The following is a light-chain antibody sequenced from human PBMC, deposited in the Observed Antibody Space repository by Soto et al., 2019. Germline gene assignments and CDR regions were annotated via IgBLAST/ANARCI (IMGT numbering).Light chain of an antibody. CDR2: GAS. V-gene: IGKV3D-15*02. CDR1: QSISSN. CDR3: QQYGSSPWT. J-gene: IGKJ1*01. Sequence: EIVMTQSPATLSVSPGERATLSFSASQSISSNLAWYQQKPDQVPRLLIYGASNRATGIPDRFSGSGSGTEFTLTISSLQSEDFAVYYCQQYGSSPWTFGQGTKVDIK.